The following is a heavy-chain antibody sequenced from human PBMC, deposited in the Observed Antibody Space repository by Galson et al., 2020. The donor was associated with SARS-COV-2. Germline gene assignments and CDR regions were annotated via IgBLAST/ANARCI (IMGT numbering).Heavy chain of an antibody. CDR1: GFTFSSYW. CDR2: INSDGSST. Sequence: GESLKISCAASGFTFSSYWMHWVRQAPGKGLVWVSRINSDGSSTNYADSVKGRFTISRDNAKNTLYLQMNSLRAEDTAVYYCARDEAGYYGSGSSLHWGQGTLVTVSS. V-gene: IGHV3-74*01. CDR3: ARDEAGYYGSGSSLH. J-gene: IGHJ4*02. D-gene: IGHD3-10*01.